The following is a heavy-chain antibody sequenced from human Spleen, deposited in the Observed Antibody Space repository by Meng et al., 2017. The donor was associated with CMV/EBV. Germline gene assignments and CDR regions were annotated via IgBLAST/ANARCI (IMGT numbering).Heavy chain of an antibody. Sequence: GGSLRLSCAASGLTFSNYAMSWVRQAPGKGLEWVSVSYGGAMGTYYADSVKGWFTVSRDNSKSTLYLQMYSLRADDTAVYYCARGHTSSVTVAFDIWGQGTMVTVSS. CDR1: GLTFSNYA. J-gene: IGHJ3*02. CDR2: SYGGAMGT. D-gene: IGHD3-16*01. V-gene: IGHV3-23*03. CDR3: ARGHTSSVTVAFDI.